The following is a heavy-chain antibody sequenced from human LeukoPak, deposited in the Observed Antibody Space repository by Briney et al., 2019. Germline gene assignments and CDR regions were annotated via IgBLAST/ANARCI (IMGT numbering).Heavy chain of an antibody. J-gene: IGHJ4*02. CDR3: AKGAYSSGWAYFDH. CDR2: IRYDGSNK. D-gene: IGHD6-19*01. Sequence: PGGSLRLSCTASGFTFSTYGMHWVRQAPGKGLEGVAFIRYDGSNKYYADSVKGRFTISRDNSKNTLYLQMNTLRAEDTAVYYCAKGAYSSGWAYFDHWGQGTLVTVSS. V-gene: IGHV3-30*02. CDR1: GFTFSTYG.